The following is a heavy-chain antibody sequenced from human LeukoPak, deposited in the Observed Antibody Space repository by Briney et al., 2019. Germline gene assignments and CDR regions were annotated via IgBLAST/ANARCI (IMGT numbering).Heavy chain of an antibody. D-gene: IGHD1-14*01. CDR1: GGSFSGYY. CDR3: TSQTVARWFDP. V-gene: IGHV4-34*01. Sequence: SETLSLTCAVYGGSFSGYYWSWIRQPPGKGLEWIGEINHSGSTNYNPSLKSRVTISVDTSKNQFSLKLSSVTAADTAVYYCTSQTVARWFDPWDQGTLVTVSS. J-gene: IGHJ5*02. CDR2: INHSGST.